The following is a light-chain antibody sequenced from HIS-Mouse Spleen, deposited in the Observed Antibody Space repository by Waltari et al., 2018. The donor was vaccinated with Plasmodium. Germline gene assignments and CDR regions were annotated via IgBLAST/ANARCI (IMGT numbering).Light chain of an antibody. J-gene: IGLJ1*01. Sequence: QSALTQPASVSGSPGQSITISCTGTSSDDGGYNYVSWYQHPPGKAPKLMIYDVNNRPSGVSNRFSGSKSGNTASLTISGLQAEDEADYYCSSYTSSSTLNYVFGTGTKVTVL. CDR1: SSDDGGYNY. V-gene: IGLV2-14*03. CDR2: DVN. CDR3: SSYTSSSTLNYV.